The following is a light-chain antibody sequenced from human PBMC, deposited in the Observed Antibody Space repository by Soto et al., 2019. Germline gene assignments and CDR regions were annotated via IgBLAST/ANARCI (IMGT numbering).Light chain of an antibody. J-gene: IGKJ1*01. Sequence: EIVLTQSPGTLSLSPGERATLSCRASQNIVSYYFSWYHKRPGQAPRPLIFGASRRATGIPDRFSGGGSGTVFTLTINRLEAEDSAVYYCQQYGDSPWTFGQGTKVEIK. CDR1: QNIVSYY. CDR3: QQYGDSPWT. CDR2: GAS. V-gene: IGKV3-20*01.